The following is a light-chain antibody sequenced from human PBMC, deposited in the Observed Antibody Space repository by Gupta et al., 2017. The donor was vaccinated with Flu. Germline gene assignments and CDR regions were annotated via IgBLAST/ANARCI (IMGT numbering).Light chain of an antibody. CDR1: QSVSSSY. Sequence: EIVLTQSPGTLSLSPGERATRSCRASQSVSSSYLAWYQQKPGQAPRLLMYGASRRATGIPDRFTGSGYGTDFTLTINRREPEDFAVYYCQQYGSSPPITFGQGTLMEIK. V-gene: IGKV3-20*01. CDR3: QQYGSSPPIT. CDR2: GAS. J-gene: IGKJ5*01.